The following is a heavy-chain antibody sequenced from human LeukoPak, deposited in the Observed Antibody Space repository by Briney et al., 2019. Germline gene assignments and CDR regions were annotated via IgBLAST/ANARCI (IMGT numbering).Heavy chain of an antibody. CDR1: GGSFSGYY. Sequence: SETLSLTCAVYGGSFSGYYWSWIRQPPGKGLEWIGQINHSGSTNYNPSLKSRVTLSVDTSKNQFSLKLSSVTAADTAVYYCARVGPLYYYGSGSYYKKTWFDPWGQGTLVTVSS. D-gene: IGHD3-10*01. V-gene: IGHV4-34*01. CDR2: INHSGST. J-gene: IGHJ5*02. CDR3: ARVGPLYYYGSGSYYKKTWFDP.